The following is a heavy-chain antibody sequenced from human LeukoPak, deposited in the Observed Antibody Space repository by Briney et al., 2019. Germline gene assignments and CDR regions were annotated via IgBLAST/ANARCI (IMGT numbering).Heavy chain of an antibody. J-gene: IGHJ4*02. Sequence: SETLSLTCTVSGGSISSYYWSWTRQPPGKGLEWIGYIYYSGSTNYNPSLKSRVTISVDTSKNQFSLKLSSVTAADTAVYYCARVLRDPGYYYDSSGLYYFDYWGQGTLVTVSS. D-gene: IGHD3-22*01. CDR3: ARVLRDPGYYYDSSGLYYFDY. CDR1: GGSISSYY. V-gene: IGHV4-59*01. CDR2: IYYSGST.